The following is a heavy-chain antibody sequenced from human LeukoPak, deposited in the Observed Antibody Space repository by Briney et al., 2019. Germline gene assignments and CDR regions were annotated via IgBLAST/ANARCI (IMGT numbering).Heavy chain of an antibody. D-gene: IGHD6-13*01. V-gene: IGHV4-59*02. CDR2: IYYTGT. J-gene: IGHJ4*02. Sequence: SETLSLTCTVSGGSVTDYYWSWIRQSPGKGLEWIGYIYYTGTSYNPSLKSRVTISADTSKNQFSLKLISVTAADTAVYYCARGWGIVDYWGQGTLVTVSS. CDR3: ARGWGIVDY. CDR1: GGSVTDYY.